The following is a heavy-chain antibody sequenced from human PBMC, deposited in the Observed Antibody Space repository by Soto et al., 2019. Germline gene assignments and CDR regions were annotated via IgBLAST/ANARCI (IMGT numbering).Heavy chain of an antibody. CDR3: AMLNSGSYSYHGMDV. CDR2: ISGSGGNT. D-gene: IGHD1-26*01. V-gene: IGHV3-23*01. CDR1: GFTFSSYA. Sequence: GGSLRLSCAASGFTFSSYAMNWVRQAPGKGLEWVSAISGSGGNTFYADSVKGRFTISRDNSKNTLFLQMHSLRAEDTAIYYCAMLNSGSYSYHGMDVWGQGTTVTVSS. J-gene: IGHJ6*02.